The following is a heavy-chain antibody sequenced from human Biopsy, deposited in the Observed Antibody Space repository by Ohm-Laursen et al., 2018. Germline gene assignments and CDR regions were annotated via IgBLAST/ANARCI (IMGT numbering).Heavy chain of an antibody. Sequence: SETLSLTCCVSGGSIDSYYWNWIRQSPGKGLEWTGEINHRGFTSNNPSLKSRVTISVDTSKNQFSLKLGSVTAADTAVYYCAKNLAVSSYALDIWGQGTMVTVSS. CDR1: GGSIDSYY. CDR2: INHRGFT. CDR3: AKNLAVSSYALDI. D-gene: IGHD2/OR15-2a*01. J-gene: IGHJ3*02. V-gene: IGHV4-34*01.